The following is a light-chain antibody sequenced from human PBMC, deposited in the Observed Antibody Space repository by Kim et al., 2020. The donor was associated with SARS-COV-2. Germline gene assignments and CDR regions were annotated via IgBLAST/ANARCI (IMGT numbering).Light chain of an antibody. J-gene: IGKJ2*03. CDR2: GAS. CDR1: QSVSSIY. CDR3: QQYSRSPYS. V-gene: IGKV3-20*01. Sequence: SPGERATLSCRASQSVSSIYLAWYQQKPGQAPRLVIYGASTRATGIPDRFSGSGSGSDFTLTISRLEPEDFAVYFCQQYSRSPYSFGQGTKLEI.